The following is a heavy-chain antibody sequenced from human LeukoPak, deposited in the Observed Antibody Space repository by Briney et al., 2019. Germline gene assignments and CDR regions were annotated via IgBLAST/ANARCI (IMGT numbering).Heavy chain of an antibody. D-gene: IGHD1-26*01. CDR1: GDSVSSNSAA. V-gene: IGHV6-1*01. CDR2: TYHRSKWYN. Sequence: SQTLSLTCALSGDSVSSNSAAWHWIRQSPSRGLEWLGSTYHRSKWYNDYAQSVIGRISVNPDTPKNQFSLQLNSVTPEDTAVYYCARGVSYSFDYWGQGTLVTVSS. J-gene: IGHJ4*02. CDR3: ARGVSYSFDY.